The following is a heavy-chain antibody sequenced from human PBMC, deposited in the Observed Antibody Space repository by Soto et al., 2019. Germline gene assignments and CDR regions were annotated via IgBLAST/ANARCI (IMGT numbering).Heavy chain of an antibody. J-gene: IGHJ4*03. CDR1: GFPFRSYG. CDR3: AKGGVAAARGYFDY. V-gene: IGHV3-23*01. CDR2: ISGSGSNT. D-gene: IGHD6-13*01. Sequence: EMQLLESGGGLVQPGGSLRLSCVASGFPFRSYGMSWVRQAPGKGLEWVSDISGSGSNTNYADSVKGRFTISRDNSNNTLFLQMNSLRAEDTAIYYCAKGGVAAARGYFDYWGQGTLVTVSS.